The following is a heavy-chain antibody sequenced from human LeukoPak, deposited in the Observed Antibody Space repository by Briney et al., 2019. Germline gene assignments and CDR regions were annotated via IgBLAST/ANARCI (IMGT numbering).Heavy chain of an antibody. V-gene: IGHV3-21*01. CDR3: ARDRLGYYDTTGFDY. CDR2: ITSLSTYI. Sequence: GGSLRLSCAASGVTFSSYSMNWVRQAPMEVLEWVSSITSLSTYIYYADSVKGRFTISRDNAKNSLYLQMNSLRAEDTAVYYCARDRLGYYDTTGFDYWGQGTLITVSS. J-gene: IGHJ4*02. CDR1: GVTFSSYS. D-gene: IGHD3-22*01.